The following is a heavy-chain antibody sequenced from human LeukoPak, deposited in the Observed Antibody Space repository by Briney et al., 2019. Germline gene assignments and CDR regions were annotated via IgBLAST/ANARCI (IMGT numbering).Heavy chain of an antibody. D-gene: IGHD3-3*01. CDR3: ARQISDYYYYYIDV. CDR2: IYYSGTT. V-gene: IGHV4-59*04. J-gene: IGHJ6*03. CDR1: GGSISSYY. Sequence: SETLSLTCTVSGGSISSYYWGWIRQPPGKGLEWIGAIYYSGTTYYNPSLESRVTMSEDTSKNQFSLTLRSVTATDTAVYYCARQISDYYYYYIDVWGKGTTVTVSS.